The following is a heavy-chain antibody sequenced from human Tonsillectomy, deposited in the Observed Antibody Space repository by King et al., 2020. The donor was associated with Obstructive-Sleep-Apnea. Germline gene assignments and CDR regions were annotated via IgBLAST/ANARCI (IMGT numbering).Heavy chain of an antibody. CDR3: ARGTSYDILSGYYFEY. CDR2: ISTSGATI. CDR1: GFNFSVFD. Sequence: VQLVESGGLLVQPGGSLRLSCAASGFNFSVFDMNWVRQTPGRGLEWISYISTSGATIYYTDSVKGRFTVSRDNAKNSLYLQMNSLRPEDAALYYCARGTSYDILSGYYFEYWGQGPLVTVSS. V-gene: IGHV3-48*01. J-gene: IGHJ4*02. D-gene: IGHD3-9*01.